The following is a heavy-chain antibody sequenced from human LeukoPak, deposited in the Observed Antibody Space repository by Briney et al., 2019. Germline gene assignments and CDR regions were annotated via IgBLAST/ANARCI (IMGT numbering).Heavy chain of an antibody. CDR2: INPSGGST. CDR1: GYTFTSYY. V-gene: IGHV1-46*01. Sequence: SMKVSCKTSGYTFTSYYMHWVRQAPGQGLEWMGIINPSGGSTTYAQNFQGRLTMTSATSTSTVYMELSSLRSEDTAVYYCARSSAYYNEADIWGQGTMVTVSS. CDR3: ARSSAYYNEADI. D-gene: IGHD3-9*01. J-gene: IGHJ3*02.